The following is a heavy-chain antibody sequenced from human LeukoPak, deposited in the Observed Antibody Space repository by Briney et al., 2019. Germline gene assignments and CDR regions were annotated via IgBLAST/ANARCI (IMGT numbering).Heavy chain of an antibody. D-gene: IGHD3-3*02. CDR2: INHSGST. CDR3: ARGRLAGYRNWFDP. Sequence: SETPSLTCAVYGGSFSGYYWSWIRQPPGKGLEWIGEINHSGSTNYNPSLKSRVTISIDTSKNQFSLKLSSVTAADTAVYYCARGRLAGYRNWFDPWGQGTLVTVSS. CDR1: GGSFSGYY. J-gene: IGHJ5*02. V-gene: IGHV4-34*01.